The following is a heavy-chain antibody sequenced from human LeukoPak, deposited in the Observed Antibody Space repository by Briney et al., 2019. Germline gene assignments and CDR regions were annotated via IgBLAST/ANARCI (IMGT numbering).Heavy chain of an antibody. CDR3: ARGHFGLDV. V-gene: IGHV3-11*06. Sequence: GGSLILFFAASGFTFSDYHMTWIRQAPGKGLEWVSSISTTGSDTKYADSVKGRFTVSRDNAKNSLYLQMNSLRVEDTAVYSCARGHFGLDVWGQGTTVTVSS. CDR1: GFTFSDYH. CDR2: ISTTGSDT. J-gene: IGHJ6*02.